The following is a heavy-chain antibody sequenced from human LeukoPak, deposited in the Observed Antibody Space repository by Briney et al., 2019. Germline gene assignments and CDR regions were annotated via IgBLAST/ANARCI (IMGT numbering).Heavy chain of an antibody. CDR2: IYHSGST. D-gene: IGHD6-19*01. V-gene: IGHV4-4*02. CDR3: ARGGTTVAGTFWFDP. J-gene: IGHJ5*02. CDR1: GGSIGSGNW. Sequence: PSETLSLTCAVSGGSIGSGNWWSWVRQPPGKRLEWIGEIYHSGSTNYNSSLKSRVTISVDKSKNQFSLKLSSVTAADTAMYYCARGGTTVAGTFWFDPWGQGTLVTVSS.